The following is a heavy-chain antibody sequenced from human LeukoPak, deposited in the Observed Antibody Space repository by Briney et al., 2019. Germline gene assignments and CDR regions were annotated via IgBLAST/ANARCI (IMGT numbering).Heavy chain of an antibody. CDR3: AKDQSSPYGSFFDY. CDR2: ISGSGGST. D-gene: IGHD3-10*01. Sequence: GGSLRLSCAASGFTFSSYPMSWVRQAPGKGLEWVSAISGSGGSTYYADSVKGRFTISRDNSKNTLYLQMNSLRAEDTAVYYCAKDQSSPYGSFFDYWGQGTLVTVSS. J-gene: IGHJ4*02. CDR1: GFTFSSYP. V-gene: IGHV3-23*01.